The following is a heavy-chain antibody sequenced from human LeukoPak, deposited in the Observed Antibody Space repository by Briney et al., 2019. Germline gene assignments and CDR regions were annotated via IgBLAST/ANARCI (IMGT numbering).Heavy chain of an antibody. CDR3: ASIVDTAMESFDY. Sequence: GASVKVSCKASGYTFTGYYMYWVRQAPGQGLEWMGWINPNSGGTNYAQKFQGRVTMTRDTSISTAYMELSRLRSDDTAVYYCASIVDTAMESFDYWGQGTLVTVSS. CDR2: INPNSGGT. V-gene: IGHV1-2*02. D-gene: IGHD5-18*01. J-gene: IGHJ4*02. CDR1: GYTFTGYY.